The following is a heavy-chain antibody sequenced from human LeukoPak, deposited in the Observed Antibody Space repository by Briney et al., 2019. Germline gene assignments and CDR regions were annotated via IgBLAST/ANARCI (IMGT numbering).Heavy chain of an antibody. Sequence: PGGSLRLSCAVSGFSFSNYWRQWVRQVPGKGLVWVSRMSGHASSTSYADSVRGRFTIYRDNAKNTLYLQMDSLSAEDTAVYSCARGISYYERSGNHGYFDYWGQGTLVPVSS. CDR2: MSGHASST. CDR1: GFSFSNYW. J-gene: IGHJ4*02. CDR3: ARGISYYERSGNHGYFDY. D-gene: IGHD3-22*01. V-gene: IGHV3-74*01.